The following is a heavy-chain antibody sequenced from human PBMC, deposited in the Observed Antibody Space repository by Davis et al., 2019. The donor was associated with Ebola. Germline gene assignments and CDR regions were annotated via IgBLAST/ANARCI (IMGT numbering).Heavy chain of an antibody. V-gene: IGHV1-69*06. D-gene: IGHD6-6*01. CDR1: GGTFSSYA. Sequence: AASVKVSCKASGGTFSSYAISWVRQAPGQGLEWMGGIIPIFGTANYAQKFQGRVTITADKSTSTAYMELSSLRSEDTAVYYCARGKIDSSSLYYYYGMDVWGQGTTVTVSS. CDR3: ARGKIDSSSLYYYYGMDV. J-gene: IGHJ6*02. CDR2: IIPIFGTA.